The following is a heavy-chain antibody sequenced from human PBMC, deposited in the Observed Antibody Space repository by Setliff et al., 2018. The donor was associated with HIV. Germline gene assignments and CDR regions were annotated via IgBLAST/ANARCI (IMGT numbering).Heavy chain of an antibody. CDR3: ARLSGGMVPNY. Sequence: SETLSLTCTVSGGSITRTPYYWGWIRQPPGKGLEWIGSIYHTGITYDNPSLKSRVTISIDTSKNQISLRLSSVTAADTAVYYCARLSGGMVPNYWGQGTLVTVSS. CDR1: GGSITRTPYY. D-gene: IGHD3-10*01. CDR2: IYHTGIT. V-gene: IGHV4-39*01. J-gene: IGHJ4*02.